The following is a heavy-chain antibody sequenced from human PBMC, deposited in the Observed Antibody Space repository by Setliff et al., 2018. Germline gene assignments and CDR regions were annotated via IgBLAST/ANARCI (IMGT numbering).Heavy chain of an antibody. J-gene: IGHJ3*02. D-gene: IGHD3-16*01. CDR1: GGSITSHY. Sequence: SETLSLTCSVSGGSITSHYWSWIRQSPGKGLEWIGYIDYSGTTNYNPSLKSRVTISSDTSKRQFSLRLTSVTAADTAVYYCARVKEKLVLHAFDIWGQGTLVTVSS. CDR3: ARVKEKLVLHAFDI. CDR2: IDYSGTT. V-gene: IGHV4-59*11.